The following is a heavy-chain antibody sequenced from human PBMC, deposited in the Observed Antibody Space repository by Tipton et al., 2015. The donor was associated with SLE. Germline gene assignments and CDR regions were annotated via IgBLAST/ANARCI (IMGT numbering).Heavy chain of an antibody. J-gene: IGHJ2*01. CDR1: GGSISSSY. CDR2: IFYSGST. Sequence: TLSLTCTVSGGSISSSYWSWIRQPPGKGLEWIGYIFYSGSTNYNPSLKSRVTISVDTSKNQFSLKLSSVTAADTAVYYCARADIVVVTAHYWYFDLWGRGTLVTVSS. V-gene: IGHV4-59*12. CDR3: ARADIVVVTAHYWYFDL. D-gene: IGHD2-21*02.